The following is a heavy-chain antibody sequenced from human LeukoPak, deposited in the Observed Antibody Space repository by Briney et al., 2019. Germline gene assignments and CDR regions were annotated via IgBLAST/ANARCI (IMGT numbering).Heavy chain of an antibody. CDR3: ARGLWFGDENPPYFDY. CDR1: GGSISSSNYY. J-gene: IGHJ4*02. CDR2: IYTSEST. Sequence: SETLSLTCNVSGGSISSSNYYWSWIRQPAGKGLEWIGRIYTSESTNYNPSLKSRVTISVDTSRNQFSLKLSSVTAADTAVYYCARGLWFGDENPPYFDYWGQGILVTVSS. D-gene: IGHD3-10*01. V-gene: IGHV4-61*02.